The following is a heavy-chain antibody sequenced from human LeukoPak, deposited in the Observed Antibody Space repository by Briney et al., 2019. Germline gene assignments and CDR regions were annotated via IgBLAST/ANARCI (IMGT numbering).Heavy chain of an antibody. CDR2: IYYTGRN. D-gene: IGHD5-12*01. Sequence: SETLSLTCAVSGGSINSHYWSWIRQPPGKGLEWIGDIYYTGRNNYNPSLKSRVTISVDTSKNHLSLNLTSVLAADTAMYYCARRDSGWNYFDYWGQGNLATVSS. V-gene: IGHV4-59*08. CDR1: GGSINSHY. CDR3: ARRDSGWNYFDY. J-gene: IGHJ4*02.